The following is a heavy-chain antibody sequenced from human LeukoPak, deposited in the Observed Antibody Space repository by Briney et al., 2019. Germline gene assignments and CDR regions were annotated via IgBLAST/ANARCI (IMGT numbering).Heavy chain of an antibody. CDR1: GGSISSRSYY. V-gene: IGHV4-39*07. D-gene: IGHD3-22*01. J-gene: IGHJ4*02. Sequence: SETLSLTCSVSGGSISSRSYYWGWIRQPPGKGLEWIGSIYYSGSTYYNPSLKSRVTISVDTSKNQFSLKLSSVTAADTAVYYCARVSHYYDSSGPEFDYWGQGTLVTVSS. CDR2: IYYSGST. CDR3: ARVSHYYDSSGPEFDY.